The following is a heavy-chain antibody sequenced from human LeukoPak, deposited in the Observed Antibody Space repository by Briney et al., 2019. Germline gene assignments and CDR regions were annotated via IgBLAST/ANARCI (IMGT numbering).Heavy chain of an antibody. CDR1: GYKLTDNW. CDR2: INTKTGAT. Sequence: ASVKLSCKAFGYKLTDNWIHWVRQAPGQGLEWMGWINTKTGATNIAQTFQGRVTMTRDSSVNTAYIEMSRLTSDDTAVYFCARGVVACPNWGQGTLVTVSS. CDR3: ARGVVACPN. D-gene: IGHD2-15*01. V-gene: IGHV1-2*02. J-gene: IGHJ4*02.